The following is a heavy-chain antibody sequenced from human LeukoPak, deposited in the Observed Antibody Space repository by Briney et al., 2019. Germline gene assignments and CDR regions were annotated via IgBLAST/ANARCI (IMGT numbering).Heavy chain of an antibody. CDR3: AREVWGSGAHWFDP. CDR2: ISSSGSTI. Sequence: PGGSLRLSCAASGFTFSSYEMNWVRQAPGKGLEWVSYISSSGSTIYYAESVKGRFTISRDNAKNSLYLRMNSLRAEDTAVYYCAREVWGSGAHWFDPWGQGTLVTVSS. D-gene: IGHD3-16*01. V-gene: IGHV3-48*03. J-gene: IGHJ5*02. CDR1: GFTFSSYE.